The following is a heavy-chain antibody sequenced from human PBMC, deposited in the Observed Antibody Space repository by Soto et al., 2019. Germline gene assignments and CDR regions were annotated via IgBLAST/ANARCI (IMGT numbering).Heavy chain of an antibody. CDR1: WFTFINLG. CDR3: AKDRLAGGFDY. D-gene: IGHD3-16*01. CDR2: VSATAGTT. Sequence: GGSHRHPYTASWFTFINLGGRRVRQAPGKGLEWVSLVSATAGTTYYTDSVKGRFTISRDNSRNTVYLQMNSLRADDTAVYYCAKDRLAGGFDYWGQGTLVTVSS. J-gene: IGHJ4*02. V-gene: IGHV3-23*01.